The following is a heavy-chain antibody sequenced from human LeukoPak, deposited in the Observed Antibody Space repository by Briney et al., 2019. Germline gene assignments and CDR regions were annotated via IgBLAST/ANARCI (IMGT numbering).Heavy chain of an antibody. CDR2: ISGNGGST. V-gene: IGHV3-23*01. J-gene: IGHJ6*03. CDR1: GFTFSSYG. Sequence: GGSLRLSCAASGFTFSSYGMHWVRQAPGKGLEWVSSISGNGGSTYYADSVKGRFTISRDKSRNTLSLQMNSLRAEDTAVYYCAKGGDSYYYYYMDVWGKGTTVTVSS. CDR3: AKGGDSYYYYYMDV.